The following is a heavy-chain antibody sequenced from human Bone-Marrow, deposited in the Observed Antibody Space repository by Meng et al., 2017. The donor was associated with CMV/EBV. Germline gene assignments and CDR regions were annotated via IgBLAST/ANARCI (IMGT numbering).Heavy chain of an antibody. CDR3: TRGNVLRFFSPAPDAFDI. J-gene: IGHJ3*02. CDR1: GGSITSYF. Sequence: SETLSLTCIVSGGSITSYFWNWVRQPPGKGLQWIGYIYYNGATNYNPSLKSRVTISVDTSKNQFSLKLSSVTAADTAIYYCTRGNVLRFFSPAPDAFDIWGKGTMVTVPS. CDR2: IYYNGAT. D-gene: IGHD3-3*01. V-gene: IGHV4-59*01.